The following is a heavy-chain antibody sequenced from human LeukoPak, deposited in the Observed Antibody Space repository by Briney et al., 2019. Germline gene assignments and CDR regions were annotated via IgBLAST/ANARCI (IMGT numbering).Heavy chain of an antibody. V-gene: IGHV3-15*01. CDR1: GFTFNNAW. CDR3: VTGPYCSFDY. J-gene: IGHJ4*02. Sequence: GWSLRLSCAASGFTFNNAWMSWVRQAPGKGVEWLGRVKTKTDGGTTDYAAPVKGKFTFSRDDSTNTPYLQMNSLKTEDTAVYYCVTGPYCSFDYWGQGTLVTVSP. D-gene: IGHD2-21*02. CDR2: VKTKTDGGTT.